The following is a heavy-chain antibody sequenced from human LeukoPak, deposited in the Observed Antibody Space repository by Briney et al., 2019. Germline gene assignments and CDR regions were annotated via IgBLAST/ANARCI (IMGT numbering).Heavy chain of an antibody. CDR1: GGSISSYY. CDR2: IYYSGST. D-gene: IGHD4-17*01. Sequence: SETLSLTCTVSGGSISSYYWSWIRQPPGKGLEWIGYIYYSGSTNYNPSLKSRVTISVDTSKNQFSLKLSSVTAADTAVYYCASSDDYGNDAFDIWGQGTMVTLSS. J-gene: IGHJ3*02. V-gene: IGHV4-59*08. CDR3: ASSDDYGNDAFDI.